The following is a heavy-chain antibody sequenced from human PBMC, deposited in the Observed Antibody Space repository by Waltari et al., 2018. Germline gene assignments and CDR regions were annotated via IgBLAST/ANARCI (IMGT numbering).Heavy chain of an antibody. V-gene: IGHV3-66*02. CDR1: GFAITTYY. J-gene: IGHJ4*02. CDR2: IYAEGST. Sequence: EVQLVESGGGLVQPGGSLRVYWAAAGFAITTYYMTWVRRTPGKGLEWVAVIYAEGSTYYAESVRGRFTISRDTSKDTVYLQMSSLRPEDTGVYHCTRHWGFFDFWGQGALVTVSS. CDR3: TRHWGFFDF. D-gene: IGHD7-27*01.